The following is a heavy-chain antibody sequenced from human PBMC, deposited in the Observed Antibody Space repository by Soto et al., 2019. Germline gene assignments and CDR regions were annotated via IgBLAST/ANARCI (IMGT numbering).Heavy chain of an antibody. Sequence: ASVKVSCKASGYTFIGYYLHWVRLAPGQGLEWMGWINPNSGDTDYAQKFQGRVTMTRDTSINTAYLEVRRLTSDDTALYYRARAYNTLDSWGQGTLVTVSS. D-gene: IGHD1-20*01. CDR1: GYTFIGYY. CDR3: ARAYNTLDS. V-gene: IGHV1-2*02. J-gene: IGHJ4*02. CDR2: INPNSGDT.